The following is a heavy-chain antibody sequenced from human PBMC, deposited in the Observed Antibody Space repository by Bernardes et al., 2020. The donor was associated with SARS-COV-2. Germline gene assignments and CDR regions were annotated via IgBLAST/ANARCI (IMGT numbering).Heavy chain of an antibody. CDR3: ARDEGDFWSGSLAFDP. CDR2: IYSGGST. D-gene: IGHD3-3*01. CDR1: GFTVSSNY. J-gene: IGHJ5*02. V-gene: IGHV3-66*01. Sequence: GGSLRLSCAASGFTVSSNYMSWVRQAPGKGLEWVSVIYSGGSTYYADSVKGRFTISRDNSKNTLYLQMNSLRAEDTAVYYCARDEGDFWSGSLAFDPWGQGTLVTVSS.